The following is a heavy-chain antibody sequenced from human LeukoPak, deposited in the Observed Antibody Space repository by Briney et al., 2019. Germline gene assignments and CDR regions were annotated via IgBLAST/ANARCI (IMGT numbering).Heavy chain of an antibody. Sequence: GGFLRLSCAASGFAFNTYGMHWIRQAPGKGLEGVAVIWSDGSHEYYADSLKGRCTISRDNSRNMVYLQVNSLRVEDTAVYYCASAAGAFDMWGQGTLVTVSS. V-gene: IGHV3-33*03. CDR1: GFAFNTYG. CDR3: ASAAGAFDM. D-gene: IGHD6-13*01. J-gene: IGHJ3*02. CDR2: IWSDGSHE.